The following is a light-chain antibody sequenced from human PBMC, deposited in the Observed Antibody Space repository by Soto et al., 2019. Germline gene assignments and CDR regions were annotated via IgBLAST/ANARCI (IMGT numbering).Light chain of an antibody. CDR3: QQYKNWPPLT. CDR1: QSVSYN. V-gene: IGKV3-15*01. Sequence: EIVMTQSPATLSVSPGETATLSCRASQSVSYNLAWYQQKPGQGPRLLIYGAFTRATGIPARFSGSGSGTEFTLTISSLQYEDFAVYYCQQYKNWPPLTFGGGTKVEIQ. CDR2: GAF. J-gene: IGKJ4*01.